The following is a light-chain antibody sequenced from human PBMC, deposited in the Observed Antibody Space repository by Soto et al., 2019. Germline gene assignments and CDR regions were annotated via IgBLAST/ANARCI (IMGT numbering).Light chain of an antibody. CDR2: WSS. J-gene: IGKJ1*01. V-gene: IGKV4-1*01. Sequence: DIVMTQSPDSLAVSLGERATINCKPSQSVLYSSNNKNYLAWYQQKPGQPPKLLIYWSSTRESGVPDRFSGSGSGTDFTLTINSLQAEDVAVYYCQQYYDTPWTFGQGTKVEIK. CDR1: QSVLYSSNNKNY. CDR3: QQYYDTPWT.